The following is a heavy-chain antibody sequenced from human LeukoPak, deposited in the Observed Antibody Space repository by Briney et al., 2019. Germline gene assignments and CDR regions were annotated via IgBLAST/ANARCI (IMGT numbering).Heavy chain of an antibody. J-gene: IGHJ4*02. Sequence: ASVKVSCKASGYTFTSYGISWVRQAPGQGLEWMGWISAYNGNTNYAQKLQGRVTMTTDTSTSTAYMELRSLRSDDTAVYYCARDIGYGGYEAVDDYWGQGTLVTVSS. V-gene: IGHV1-18*01. D-gene: IGHD5-12*01. CDR2: ISAYNGNT. CDR1: GYTFTSYG. CDR3: ARDIGYGGYEAVDDY.